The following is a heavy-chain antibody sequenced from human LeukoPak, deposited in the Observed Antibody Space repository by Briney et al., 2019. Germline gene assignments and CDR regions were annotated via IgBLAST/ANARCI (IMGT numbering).Heavy chain of an antibody. CDR2: IRYDGSNK. CDR3: ELGITMIGGV. J-gene: IGHJ6*04. V-gene: IGHV3-30*02. CDR1: GFTFSSYG. Sequence: GGSLRLSCAASGFTFSSYGIHWVRQAPGKGLEWVAFIRYDGSNKYYTDSVKGRFTISRDNSKNTLYLQMNSLRAEDTAVYCAELGITMIGGVWGKGTTVTISS. D-gene: IGHD3-10*02.